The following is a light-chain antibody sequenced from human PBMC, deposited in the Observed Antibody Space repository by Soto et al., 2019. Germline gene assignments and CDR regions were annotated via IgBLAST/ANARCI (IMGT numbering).Light chain of an antibody. CDR1: SSDVGGYNL. V-gene: IGLV2-14*02. CDR3: SSFTTSSTRV. J-gene: IGLJ1*01. CDR2: EVS. Sequence: QSALTQPASVSGSPGQSITISCTGTSSDVGGYNLVSWYQQYPGKAPKLMIYEVSYRPSGVSNRFSGSKSGNTASLTISGLQAEDEADYYCSSFTTSSTRVFGTGTKLTVL.